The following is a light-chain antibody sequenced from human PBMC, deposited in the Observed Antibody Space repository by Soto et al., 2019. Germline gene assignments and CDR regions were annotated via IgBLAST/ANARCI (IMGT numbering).Light chain of an antibody. CDR2: DAS. Sequence: EIVLAQSPGTLSLSPGESATLSCRASQSVSSNSLAWYQQKPGQAPRLLIYDASRRATGIPDRFSAGGSGTDFTFTITSLEPEDFAVYHCQQYGSSHVTFGQGTKVEIK. CDR1: QSVSSNS. J-gene: IGKJ2*01. CDR3: QQYGSSHVT. V-gene: IGKV3-20*01.